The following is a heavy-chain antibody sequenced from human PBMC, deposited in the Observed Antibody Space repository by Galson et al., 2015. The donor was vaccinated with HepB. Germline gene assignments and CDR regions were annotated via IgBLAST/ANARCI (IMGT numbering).Heavy chain of an antibody. CDR2: IKPDGSQK. CDR1: GFTFSSYW. V-gene: IGHV3-7*05. Sequence: SLRLSCAASGFTFSSYWMNWVRQAPGKGLGWVANIKPDGSQKYYVVSVKGRFTISRDNAKNSLFLQMNSLRYEDSAVYYWKGIAMVPYFDYWGQGTLVTVSS. J-gene: IGHJ4*02. D-gene: IGHD5-18*01. CDR3: KGIAMVPYFDY.